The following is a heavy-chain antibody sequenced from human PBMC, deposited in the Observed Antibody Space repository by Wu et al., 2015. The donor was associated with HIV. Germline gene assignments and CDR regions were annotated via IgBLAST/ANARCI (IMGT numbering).Heavy chain of an antibody. V-gene: IGHV1-2*02. CDR2: INTNRGDT. CDR1: GYTFIDYY. D-gene: IGHD3-10*01. J-gene: IGHJ4*02. Sequence: VQLVQSGGEVKKPGASVMVSCKASGYTFIDYYIYWVRQAPGQGPEWMGWINTNRGDTKYAQKFQGRVTLTRDTAVTTAYLELNSLRSDDTAVYYCARLQSLHGLYSNADYWGQGTLVTVSS. CDR3: ARLQSLHGLYSNADY.